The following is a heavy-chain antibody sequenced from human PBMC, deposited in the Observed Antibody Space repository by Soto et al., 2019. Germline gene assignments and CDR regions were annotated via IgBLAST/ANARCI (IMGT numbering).Heavy chain of an antibody. V-gene: IGHV3-23*01. CDR3: AKGQNSGTYRFYFDY. CDR1: GITLSSYA. Sequence: PGGSLRLSCAASGITLSSYAMSWVRQAPGKGPEWVSGISASGGSTSYADSVKGRFTISSGNSKNTLYLQMNSLRADDTAVYHCAKGQNSGTYRFYFDYWGQGALVTVSS. CDR2: ISASGGST. J-gene: IGHJ4*02. D-gene: IGHD1-26*01.